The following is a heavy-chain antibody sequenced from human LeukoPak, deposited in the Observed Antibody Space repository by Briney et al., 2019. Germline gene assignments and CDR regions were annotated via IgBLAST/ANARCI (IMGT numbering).Heavy chain of an antibody. CDR1: GGSFSGYY. V-gene: IGHV4-34*01. CDR3: ARVPWFGLTKKYYFDY. J-gene: IGHJ4*02. CDR2: INHSGST. Sequence: SETLSLXCAVYGGSFSGYYWSWIRQPPGKELEWIGEINHSGSTNYNPSLKSRVTISVDTSKNQFSLKLSSVTAADTAVYYCARVPWFGLTKKYYFDYWGQGTLVTVSS. D-gene: IGHD3-10*01.